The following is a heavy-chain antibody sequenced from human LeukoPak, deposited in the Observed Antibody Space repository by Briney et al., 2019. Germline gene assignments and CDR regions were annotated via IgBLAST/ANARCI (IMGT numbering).Heavy chain of an antibody. V-gene: IGHV1-69*04. Sequence: SVKVSCKASGGTFNSYAISWVRQAPGQGLEWMGRIIPILAIANYTQKFQGRVTITADKSTSTAYMELSSLRSEDTAVYYCARQTGSYSWFDPWGQGTMVTVSS. D-gene: IGHD3-10*01. CDR2: IIPILAIA. CDR1: GGTFNSYA. J-gene: IGHJ5*02. CDR3: ARQTGSYSWFDP.